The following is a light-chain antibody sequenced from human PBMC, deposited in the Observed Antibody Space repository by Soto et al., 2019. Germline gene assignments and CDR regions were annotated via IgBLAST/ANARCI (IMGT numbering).Light chain of an antibody. J-gene: IGKJ2*01. V-gene: IGKV1-5*03. Sequence: DIQMTQSPSTLSASVGDRVTITCRASQSISSWLAWYQQKPGKAPKLLIYKASSLESGVPSRFSGSGSGTEFTLTISSLQPDDFATYYCQQSNSYPYTFGQGTKLEIE. CDR2: KAS. CDR1: QSISSW. CDR3: QQSNSYPYT.